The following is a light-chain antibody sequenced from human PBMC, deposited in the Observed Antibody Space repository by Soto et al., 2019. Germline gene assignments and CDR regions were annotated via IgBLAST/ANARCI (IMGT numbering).Light chain of an antibody. J-gene: IGKJ1*01. CDR3: QQYNSYPWT. Sequence: DIQMTQSPSTLSASVGDRVTITCRASQSSSSWLAWYQQRPGKDPKLLIYEASIFESGGPSRFSGSGSGTQFTLTISSLQPDDFATYYCQQYNSYPWTVSQGTKVEIK. V-gene: IGKV1-5*03. CDR2: EAS. CDR1: QSSSSW.